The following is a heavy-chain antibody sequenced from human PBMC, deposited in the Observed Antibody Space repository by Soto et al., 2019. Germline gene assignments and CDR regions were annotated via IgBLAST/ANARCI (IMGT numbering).Heavy chain of an antibody. J-gene: IGHJ5*02. CDR1: GFTFNSYG. CDR2: IWYDGSNK. Sequence: QVPLVESGGGVVQPGRSLRLSCAASGFTFNSYGMHWVRQAPGKGQEWVAVIWYDGSNKYYADSVKGRFTISRDNFKHPLYLQMNSLRAEDSAVYYCARDWVQHAWCDPWGQGTLVTVS. CDR3: ARDWVQHAWCDP. V-gene: IGHV3-33*01. D-gene: IGHD1-1*01.